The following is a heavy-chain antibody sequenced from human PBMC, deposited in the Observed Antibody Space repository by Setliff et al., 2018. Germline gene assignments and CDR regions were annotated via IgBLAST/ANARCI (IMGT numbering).Heavy chain of an antibody. CDR1: GGTFSSYA. CDR2: IIPIFGTA. Sequence: SVKVSCKASGGTFSSYAISWVRQAPGQGLEWMGGIIPIFGTAIYAQKFQGRVTMTEDTSTDTAYMELSSLRSEDTAVYYCATVEAITIAAAGTTIFDYWGQGTLVTVSS. CDR3: ATVEAITIAAAGTTIFDY. J-gene: IGHJ4*02. D-gene: IGHD6-13*01. V-gene: IGHV1-69*06.